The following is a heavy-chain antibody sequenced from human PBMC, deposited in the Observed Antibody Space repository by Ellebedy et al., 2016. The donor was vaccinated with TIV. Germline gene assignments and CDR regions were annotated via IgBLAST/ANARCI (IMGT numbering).Heavy chain of an antibody. CDR1: GGSFNDYF. V-gene: IGHV4-34*01. J-gene: IGHJ4*02. CDR3: VRGVGDC. CDR2: IKRTGRT. Sequence: SETLSLXXSLYGGSFNDYFWSWFRQFPGKGLEWIGEIKRTGRTNYNPSLKSRVSMSMDTSKNQFSLNLTSVTAADTAVYYCVRGVGDCWGQGTLVTVSP.